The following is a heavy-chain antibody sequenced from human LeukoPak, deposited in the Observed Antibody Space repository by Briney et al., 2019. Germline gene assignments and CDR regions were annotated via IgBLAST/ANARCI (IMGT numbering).Heavy chain of an antibody. V-gene: IGHV3-23*01. CDR1: GFTFSSYA. D-gene: IGHD2-2*01. Sequence: GGSLRLSCAASGFTFSSYAMSWVRQAPGKGLEXXXXISGSGGSTYYADSVKGRFTISRDNSKNTLYLQMNSLRAEDTAVYYCAKSRIPAAFFYYFDYWGQGTLVTVSS. CDR2: ISGSGGST. J-gene: IGHJ4*02. CDR3: AKSRIPAAFFYYFDY.